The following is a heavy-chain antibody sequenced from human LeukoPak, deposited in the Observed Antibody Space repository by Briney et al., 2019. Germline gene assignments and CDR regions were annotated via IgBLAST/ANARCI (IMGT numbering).Heavy chain of an antibody. J-gene: IGHJ5*01. Sequence: SETLSLTCAVSGGSFNNYYWSWIRQPPGKGLEWIGNIYYSGSTNYNPSLKSRVTISVDTSKNQFSLKLRSVTAADTAVYSCARGVEYCSDNRCYWFDSWGQGTLVTVSS. D-gene: IGHD2-15*01. V-gene: IGHV4-59*01. CDR1: GGSFNNYY. CDR3: ARGVEYCSDNRCYWFDS. CDR2: IYYSGST.